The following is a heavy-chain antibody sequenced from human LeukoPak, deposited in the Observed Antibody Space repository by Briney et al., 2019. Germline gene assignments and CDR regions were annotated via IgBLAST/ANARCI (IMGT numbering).Heavy chain of an antibody. CDR2: ISWDGGST. CDR3: AKEMKPYSSSSRQDY. V-gene: IGHV3-43*01. CDR1: GFTFDDYT. Sequence: GGSLRLSCAASGFTFDDYTMHWVRQAPGKGLEWVSLISWDGGSTYYADSVKGRFTISRDNSKNSLYLQMNSLRTEDTALYYCAKEMKPYSSSSRQDYWGQGTLVTVSS. J-gene: IGHJ4*02. D-gene: IGHD6-6*01.